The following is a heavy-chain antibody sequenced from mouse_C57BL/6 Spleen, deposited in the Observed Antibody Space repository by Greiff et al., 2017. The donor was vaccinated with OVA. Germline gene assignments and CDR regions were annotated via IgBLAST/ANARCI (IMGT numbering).Heavy chain of an antibody. CDR3: ARSHYYGPYYFDY. V-gene: IGHV1-18*01. D-gene: IGHD1-2*01. J-gene: IGHJ2*01. CDR2: INPNNGGT. CDR1: GYTFTDYN. Sequence: VHVKQSGPELVKPGASVKIPCKASGYTFTDYNMDWVKQSHGKSLEWIGDINPNNGGTIYNQKFKGKATLTVDKSSSTAYMELRSLTSEDTAVYYCARSHYYGPYYFDYWGQGTTLTVSS.